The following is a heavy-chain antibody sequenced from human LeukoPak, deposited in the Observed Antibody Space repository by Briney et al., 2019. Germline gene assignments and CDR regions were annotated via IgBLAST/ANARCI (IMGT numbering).Heavy chain of an antibody. J-gene: IGHJ6*02. D-gene: IGHD1-7*01. CDR3: ARDQTGTTVYYYYGMDV. Sequence: SVKVSCKSSGGTFSSYAISWVRQAPGQGLEWMGRIIPILGIANYAQKFQGRVTITADKSTSTAYMELSSLRSEDTAVYYCARDQTGTTVYYYYGMDVWGQGTTVTVSS. CDR2: IIPILGIA. CDR1: GGTFSSYA. V-gene: IGHV1-69*04.